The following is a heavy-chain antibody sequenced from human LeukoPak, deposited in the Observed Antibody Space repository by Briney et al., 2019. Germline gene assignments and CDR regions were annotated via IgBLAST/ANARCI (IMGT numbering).Heavy chain of an antibody. CDR1: GYTFTSYG. J-gene: IGHJ4*02. CDR2: ISAYNGNT. V-gene: IGHV1-18*01. Sequence: ASVKVSCKASGYTFTSYGISWVRQAPGQGLEWMGWISAYNGNTNYAQKLQGRVTMTTDTSASTAYMELRSLRSDDTAVYYCARVPYDYVWGCYRPHFDYWGQGTLVTVSS. CDR3: ARVPYDYVWGCYRPHFDY. D-gene: IGHD3-16*02.